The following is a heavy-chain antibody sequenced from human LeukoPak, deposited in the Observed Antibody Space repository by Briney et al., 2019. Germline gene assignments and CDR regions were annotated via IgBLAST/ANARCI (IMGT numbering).Heavy chain of an antibody. CDR3: ASLDAGSGSWLMGENWSDP. CDR1: GFTFSSYS. D-gene: IGHD3-10*01. J-gene: IGHJ5*02. CDR2: ISGGGTTI. V-gene: IGHV3-48*04. Sequence: GGSLRLSCAASGFTFSSYSMNWVRQTPGKGLEWGSFISGGGTTIYYADSVKGRFTISRDNAKKSLYLQMNSLRAEDTAVYYCASLDAGSGSWLMGENWSDPWGQGALVTVSS.